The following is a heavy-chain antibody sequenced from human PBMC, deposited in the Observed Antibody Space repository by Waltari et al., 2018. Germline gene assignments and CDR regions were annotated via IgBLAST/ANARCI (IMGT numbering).Heavy chain of an antibody. J-gene: IGHJ4*02. CDR2: ISFDGSNK. D-gene: IGHD2-15*01. CDR3: ARDRGDYCSGGSCYPQDY. V-gene: IGHV3-30*16. Sequence: QVQLVESGKGVVQPGRSLRLSCAASGFTFRNYAMHWVRQAPGTGLEWVAVISFDGSNKYYADSVKVRFTISRDNSKNTLYLQMNSLRAEDTAVYYCARDRGDYCSGGSCYPQDYWGQGTLVTVSS. CDR1: GFTFRNYA.